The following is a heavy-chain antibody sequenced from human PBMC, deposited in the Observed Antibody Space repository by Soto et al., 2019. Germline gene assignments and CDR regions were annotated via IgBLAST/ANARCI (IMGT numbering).Heavy chain of an antibody. Sequence: GGSLRLSCAASGFTFSSYEMNWVRQAPGKGLEWVSYISSSGSGSTIYYADSAKGRFTISRDNAKNSLYLKMSSLRAEDTAVYYCARVAPGSTPWFDSWGQGTLVTVSS. D-gene: IGHD4-17*01. CDR2: ISSSGSGSTI. CDR3: ARVAPGSTPWFDS. V-gene: IGHV3-48*03. CDR1: GFTFSSYE. J-gene: IGHJ5*01.